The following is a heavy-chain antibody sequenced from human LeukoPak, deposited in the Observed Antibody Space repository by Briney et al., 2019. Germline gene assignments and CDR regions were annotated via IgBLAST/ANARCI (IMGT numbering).Heavy chain of an antibody. Sequence: GQSLRLSCAASGFSFSDYYMSWIRQAPGKGLEWVSYISSTSSNTNYADSVKGRFTISRDNAKNSLYLQMNSLRAEDTAVYYCASGRVAPPNFDYWGQGTLVTVSS. CDR1: GFSFSDYY. V-gene: IGHV3-11*06. D-gene: IGHD1-14*01. J-gene: IGHJ4*02. CDR2: ISSTSSNT. CDR3: ASGRVAPPNFDY.